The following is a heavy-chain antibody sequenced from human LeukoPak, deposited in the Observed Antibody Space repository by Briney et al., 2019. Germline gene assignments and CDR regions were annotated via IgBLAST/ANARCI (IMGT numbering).Heavy chain of an antibody. D-gene: IGHD2-15*01. CDR3: AKNLYCGGGSCYPSALGMDV. V-gene: IGHV3-23*01. J-gene: IGHJ6*02. CDR2: VSGSGNRT. Sequence: GGSLRLSCAASGFTFSSYAMSWVRQAPGKGLEWVSSVSGSGNRTYYADSVKGRFTISRDNSKNTLFLQMNSLRAEDTAVYYCAKNLYCGGGSCYPSALGMDVWGQGTTVTVSS. CDR1: GFTFSSYA.